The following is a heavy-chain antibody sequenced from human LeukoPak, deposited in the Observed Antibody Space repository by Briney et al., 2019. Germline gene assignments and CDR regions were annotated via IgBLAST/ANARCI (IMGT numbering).Heavy chain of an antibody. CDR2: FDPEDGET. Sequence: GASVKVSCKVSGYTLTELSMHWVRQAPGKGLEGMGGFDPEDGETIYAQKFQGRVTMTEDTSTDTAYMELSSLRPEDTAVYYCATAASIAAPLLYYYYGMDVWGQGTTVTVSS. V-gene: IGHV1-24*01. D-gene: IGHD6-6*01. J-gene: IGHJ6*02. CDR3: ATAASIAAPLLYYYYGMDV. CDR1: GYTLTELS.